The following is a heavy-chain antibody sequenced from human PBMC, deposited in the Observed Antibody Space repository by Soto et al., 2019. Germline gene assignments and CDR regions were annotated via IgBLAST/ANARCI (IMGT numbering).Heavy chain of an antibody. CDR2: IYYSGST. V-gene: IGHV4-39*01. D-gene: IGHD5-12*01. CDR3: ARQSGYDYFDY. Sequence: SETLSLTCTVSGGSISSSSYYWGWIRQPPGKGLEWIGSIYYSGSTYYNPSLKSRVTISVDTSKNQFSLKLSSVTAADTAVYYCARQSGYDYFDYWGQGTLVTVSS. CDR1: GGSISSSSYY. J-gene: IGHJ4*02.